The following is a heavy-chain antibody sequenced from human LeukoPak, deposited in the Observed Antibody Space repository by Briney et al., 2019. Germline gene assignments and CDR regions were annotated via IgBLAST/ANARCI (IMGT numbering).Heavy chain of an antibody. CDR3: AKDQVGPLDY. J-gene: IGHJ4*02. V-gene: IGHV3-23*01. CDR2: ISGSGDST. Sequence: GGSLRLSCAASGFTFSSYAMSWVRQAPGKGLEWVSAISGSGDSTYYADSVKVRFTISRDNYKTTLYLKMHSLRAEDTAVYYCAKDQVGPLDYWGQGTLVTVSS. CDR1: GFTFSSYA.